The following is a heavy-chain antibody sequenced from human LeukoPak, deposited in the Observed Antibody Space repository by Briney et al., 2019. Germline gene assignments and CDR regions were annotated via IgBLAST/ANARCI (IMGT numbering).Heavy chain of an antibody. CDR1: GSSISSGYY. D-gene: IGHD3-10*01. Sequence: PSETLSLTCIVSGSSISSGYYWGWTRQPPGKGLEWIGSIYHSGSTYYNPSLKSRVTISVDTSKNQFSLKLSSVTAADTAVYYCASFYGSGFSFDYWGQGTLVTVSS. CDR2: IYHSGST. J-gene: IGHJ4*02. V-gene: IGHV4-38-2*02. CDR3: ASFYGSGFSFDY.